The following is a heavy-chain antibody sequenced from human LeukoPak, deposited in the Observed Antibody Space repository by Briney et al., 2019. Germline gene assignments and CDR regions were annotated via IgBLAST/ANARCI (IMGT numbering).Heavy chain of an antibody. D-gene: IGHD3-16*01. J-gene: IGHJ4*02. CDR2: TKNKRERYAT. V-gene: IGHV3-72*01. CDR1: GFTFSDHF. CDR3: VAYLIGYAY. Sequence: PGGSLRLSCASSGFTFSDHFMDWVRQAPGKGLEWVGRTKNKRERYATEYAASVKGRFTMSRDESMTSLYLQMNSLKTEDTAVYYCVAYLIGYAYWGPGTLVTVSS.